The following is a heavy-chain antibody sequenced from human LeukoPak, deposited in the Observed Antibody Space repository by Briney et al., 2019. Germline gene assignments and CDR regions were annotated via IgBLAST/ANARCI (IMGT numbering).Heavy chain of an antibody. CDR1: GYTFTGYY. CDR2: INPNSGGT. J-gene: IGHJ6*03. Sequence: ASVKVSCKASGYTFTGYYMHWVRQAPGQGLEWMGWINPNSGGTNYAQKFQGRVTMTRDTSISTAYMELSRLRSDDTAVYYCARDKGIAAAVSMYVRGKGTTVTVSS. CDR3: ARDKGIAAAVSMYV. D-gene: IGHD6-13*01. V-gene: IGHV1-2*02.